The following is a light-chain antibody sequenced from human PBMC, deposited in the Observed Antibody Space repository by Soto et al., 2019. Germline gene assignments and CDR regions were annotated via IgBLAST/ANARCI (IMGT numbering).Light chain of an antibody. J-gene: IGKJ2*01. CDR1: QSVSSSY. V-gene: IGKV3-20*01. CDR2: GAS. Sequence: EIVLTQSPGTLSLSPGEGATLSCRTSQSVSSSYLSWFQQRPSQAPRLLIYGASNRASGIPDRFSGSGSGTDFTLTISSLEPEDFAVYYCQYYGRSPPYTFGQGTKLDIK. CDR3: QYYGRSPPYT.